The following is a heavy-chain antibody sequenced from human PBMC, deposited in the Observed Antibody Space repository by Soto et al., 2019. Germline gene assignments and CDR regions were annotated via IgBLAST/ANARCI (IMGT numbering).Heavy chain of an antibody. CDR1: GGSISSYY. Sequence: SETLSLTCTVSGGSISSYYWSWIRQPPGKGLEWIGYIYYSGSTNYNPSLKSRVTISVDTSKNQFSLKLSSVTAADTAVYYCARIVVFLAAIYYYYYHMDFWGQGSTVPGSS. CDR3: ARIVVFLAAIYYYYYHMDF. V-gene: IGHV4-59*01. D-gene: IGHD2-2*01. J-gene: IGHJ6*03. CDR2: IYYSGST.